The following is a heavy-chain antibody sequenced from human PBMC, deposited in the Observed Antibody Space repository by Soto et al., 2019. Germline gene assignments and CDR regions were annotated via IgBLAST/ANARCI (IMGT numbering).Heavy chain of an antibody. Sequence: GGSLRLSCAASGFTFSSYGMHWVRQAPGKGLEWVAVISYDGSNKYYADSVKGRFTISRDNSKNTLYLQMNSLRAEDTAVYYCAKEGRWLQLSRYYFDYWGEGTMVTVYS. CDR3: AKEGRWLQLSRYYFDY. D-gene: IGHD5-12*01. V-gene: IGHV3-30*18. CDR2: ISYDGSNK. CDR1: GFTFSSYG. J-gene: IGHJ4*02.